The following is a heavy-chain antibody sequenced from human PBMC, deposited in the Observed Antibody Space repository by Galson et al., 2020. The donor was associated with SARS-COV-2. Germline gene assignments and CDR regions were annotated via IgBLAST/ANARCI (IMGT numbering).Heavy chain of an antibody. CDR2: IKWNGDTT. D-gene: IGHD3-10*01. CDR1: GFTFDDYG. CDR3: VSDFRKSWSGGFDY. V-gene: IGHV3-20*04. J-gene: IGHJ4*02. Sequence: GGSLRLSCAVSGFTFDDYGMNWVRQAPEKGLEWVSGIKWNGDTTSYADSVKGRFTISRDNAKNSLYLQMDSLRAEDTAMYYCVSDFRKSWSGGFDYWGQGTRVTVSS.